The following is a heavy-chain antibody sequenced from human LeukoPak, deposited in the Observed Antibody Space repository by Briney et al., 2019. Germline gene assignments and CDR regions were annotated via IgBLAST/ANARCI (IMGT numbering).Heavy chain of an antibody. V-gene: IGHV3-23*01. Sequence: GGSLRLSCAASGFTFSSYAMIWVRQAPGKGLEGVSAISGSGVSTYYADSVKGRFTISRDNSKNTLYLQLNSLRAQDTAIYYCAKHLGYSSRHTDYWGQGTLVTVSS. D-gene: IGHD6-13*01. J-gene: IGHJ4*02. CDR3: AKHLGYSSRHTDY. CDR1: GFTFSSYA. CDR2: ISGSGVST.